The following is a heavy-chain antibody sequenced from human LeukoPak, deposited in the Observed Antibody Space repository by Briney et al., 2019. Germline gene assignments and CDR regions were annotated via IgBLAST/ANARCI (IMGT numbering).Heavy chain of an antibody. CDR2: INHSGST. CDR1: GGSFSGYY. J-gene: IGHJ4*02. V-gene: IGHV4-34*01. Sequence: SETLSLTCAVYGGSFSGYYWSWIRQPPGKGLEWIGEINHSGSTNYNPSLKSRVTISVDTSKNQFSLKLSPVTAVDTAVYSCARGIGAAGIGPFDYWGQGTLVTVSS. CDR3: ARGIGAAGIGPFDY. D-gene: IGHD6-13*01.